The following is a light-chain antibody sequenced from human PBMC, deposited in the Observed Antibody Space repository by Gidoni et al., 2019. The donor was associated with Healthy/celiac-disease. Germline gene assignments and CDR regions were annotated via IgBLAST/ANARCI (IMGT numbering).Light chain of an antibody. Sequence: EIVMTQSPTTLSVSPGARATLSCRASQSVSSNLAWYQQKPGQAPRLLIYGSSTRATGIPARYRGSGSGTEFTLTISSLQSEDFAVYDCQQYNNWPPWTFGQGTKVEIK. CDR3: QQYNNWPPWT. CDR2: GSS. V-gene: IGKV3-15*01. CDR1: QSVSSN. J-gene: IGKJ1*01.